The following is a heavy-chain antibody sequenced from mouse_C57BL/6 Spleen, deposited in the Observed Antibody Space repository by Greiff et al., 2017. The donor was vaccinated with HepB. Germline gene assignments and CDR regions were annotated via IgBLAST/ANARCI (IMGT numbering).Heavy chain of an antibody. V-gene: IGHV1-52*01. D-gene: IGHD2-4*01. Sequence: VQLQQSGAELVRPGSSVKLSCKASGYTFTSYWMHWVKQRPIQGLEWIGNIDPSDSETHYNQKFKDKATLTVDKSSSTAYMQLSSLTSEDSAVYYCARLGDYDYFDYWGQGTTLTVSS. J-gene: IGHJ2*01. CDR1: GYTFTSYW. CDR3: ARLGDYDYFDY. CDR2: IDPSDSET.